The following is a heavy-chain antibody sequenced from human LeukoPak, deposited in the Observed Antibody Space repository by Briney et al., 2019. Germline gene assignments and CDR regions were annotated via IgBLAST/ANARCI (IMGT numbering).Heavy chain of an antibody. J-gene: IGHJ6*02. Sequence: GGSLRLSCAASGFTFSSNYMSWVRQALGKGLEWVSVIYSGSSTYYADSVKGRFTISRDNSKNTLYLQMNSLRAEDTAVYYCARDWRAASYYYYGMDVWGQGTTVTVSS. V-gene: IGHV3-53*01. CDR2: IYSGSST. CDR3: ARDWRAASYYYYGMDV. CDR1: GFTFSSNY. D-gene: IGHD6-25*01.